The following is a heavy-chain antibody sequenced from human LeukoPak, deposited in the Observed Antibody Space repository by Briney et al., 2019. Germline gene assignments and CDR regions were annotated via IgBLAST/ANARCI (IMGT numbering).Heavy chain of an antibody. CDR1: GYSISSGYY. D-gene: IGHD7-27*01. J-gene: IGHJ4*02. CDR3: ARQAGDEAGY. CDR2: IYHSGST. Sequence: SETLSLTCAVSGYSISSGYYWGLLRPPPRKRLGWIGSIYHSGSTYYNPSLKSRVTMSVDASKNQFSLKLSSVTAADTAVYYCARQAGDEAGYWGQGTLVTVSS. V-gene: IGHV4-38-2*01.